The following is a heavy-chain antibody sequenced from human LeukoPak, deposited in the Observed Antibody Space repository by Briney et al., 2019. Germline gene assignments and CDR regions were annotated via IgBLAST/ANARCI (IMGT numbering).Heavy chain of an antibody. CDR3: AKDLNPWVVSLYYYYGMDV. Sequence: GGSLRLSCAASGFTFDDYAMHWVRQAPGKGLECVSLNSGDGGGTYYADSVKGRFTISRDNSKNSLYLQMNSLRTEDTALYYCAKDLNPWVVSLYYYYGMDVWGQGTTVTVSS. J-gene: IGHJ6*02. CDR1: GFTFDDYA. D-gene: IGHD3-22*01. V-gene: IGHV3-43*02. CDR2: NSGDGGGT.